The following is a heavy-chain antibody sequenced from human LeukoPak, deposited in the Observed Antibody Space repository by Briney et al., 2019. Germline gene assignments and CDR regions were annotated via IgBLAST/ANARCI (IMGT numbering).Heavy chain of an antibody. CDR1: GYTFTGYY. J-gene: IGHJ4*02. CDR2: INPNSGGT. Sequence: ASVKVSCKASGYTFTGYYMHWVRQAPGQGLEWMGWINPNSGGTNYAQRFQGSVTMTRDTSISTAYMELSRLRSDDTAVYYCARDVAQYTSSSDFDYWGQGTLVTVSS. V-gene: IGHV1-2*02. D-gene: IGHD6-6*01. CDR3: ARDVAQYTSSSDFDY.